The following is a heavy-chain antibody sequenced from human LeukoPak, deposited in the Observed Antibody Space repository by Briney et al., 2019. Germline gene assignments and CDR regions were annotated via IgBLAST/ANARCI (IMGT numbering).Heavy chain of an antibody. Sequence: SETLSLTRTISGGSISRYYWSWIRQPPGMGLEWIGYIYYSGSTYYNPSLKSRVTISVDTSKNQFSLKLSSVTAADTAVYYCARALLGGFDPWGQGTLVTVSS. CDR1: GGSISRYY. CDR3: ARALLGGFDP. V-gene: IGHV4-59*12. J-gene: IGHJ5*02. CDR2: IYYSGST.